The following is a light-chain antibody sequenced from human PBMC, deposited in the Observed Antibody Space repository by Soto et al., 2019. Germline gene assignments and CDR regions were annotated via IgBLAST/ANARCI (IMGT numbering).Light chain of an antibody. CDR1: QSIASY. Sequence: DIVLTQSPATLSLSPGERATLSCRASQSIASYLAWYQQKPGQAPRLLIYDASNRATGIPARFSGGGSGTDFTLTISSLEPEDFVVYYCQQRTNWRYTFGQGTKLEIK. J-gene: IGKJ2*01. V-gene: IGKV3-11*01. CDR3: QQRTNWRYT. CDR2: DAS.